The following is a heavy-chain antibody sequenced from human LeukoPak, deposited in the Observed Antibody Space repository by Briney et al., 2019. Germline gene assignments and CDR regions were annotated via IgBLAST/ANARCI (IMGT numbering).Heavy chain of an antibody. CDR1: GGSISSYY. CDR2: IYTSGST. V-gene: IGHV4-4*09. D-gene: IGHD6-6*01. J-gene: IGHJ6*03. CDR3: ARRIAARPYYYMDV. Sequence: SETLSLTCTVSGGSISSYYWSWIRQPPGKGLEWIGYIYTSGSTNYNPSLKCRVTISVDTSKNQFSLKLSSVTAADTAVYYCARRIAARPYYYMDVWGKGTTVTVSS.